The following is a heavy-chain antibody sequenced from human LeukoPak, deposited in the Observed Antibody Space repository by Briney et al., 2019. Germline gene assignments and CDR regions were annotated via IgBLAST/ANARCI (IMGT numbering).Heavy chain of an antibody. V-gene: IGHV4-59*01. CDR1: GGSIISYY. CDR2: IYYSGST. CDR3: ARISSSNWYNERGAFDV. D-gene: IGHD6-13*01. J-gene: IGHJ3*01. Sequence: SETLSLTCTVSGGSIISYYWSWIRQPPGKGLEWIGYIYYSGSTNYSPSLKSRVTISVDTSKNQFSLKLRSVTAADTAVYYCARISSSNWYNERGAFDVWGQGTMVTVSS.